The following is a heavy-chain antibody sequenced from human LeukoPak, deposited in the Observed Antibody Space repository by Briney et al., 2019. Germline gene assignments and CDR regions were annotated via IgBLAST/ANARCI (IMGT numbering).Heavy chain of an antibody. V-gene: IGHV6-1*01. D-gene: IGHD3-9*01. Sequence: PSQTLSLTCAISGDSVSGNRATWNWLRQSPSRGLEWLGRIYYRSKWYSDYAVSVKGRITINPDTSKNQSSLLFNSVTPEDTAVYFCGRAEHDWGSDYWGQGTLVTVSS. CDR2: IYYRSKWYS. CDR1: GDSVSGNRAT. J-gene: IGHJ4*02. CDR3: GRAEHDWGSDY.